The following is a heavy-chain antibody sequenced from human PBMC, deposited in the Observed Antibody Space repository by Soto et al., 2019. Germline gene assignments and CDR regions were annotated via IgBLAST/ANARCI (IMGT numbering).Heavy chain of an antibody. Sequence: ASVKVSCKASGYTFTGYYMHWVRQAPGQGLEWMGWINPNSGGTNYAQKFQGWVTMTRDTSISTAYMELSRLRSDXTXXYYCAXXXYYDYIWGSYRPRGFDYWGQGTLVTVSS. CDR3: AXXXYYDYIWGSYRPRGFDY. V-gene: IGHV1-2*04. J-gene: IGHJ4*02. CDR1: GYTFTGYY. CDR2: INPNSGGT. D-gene: IGHD3-16*02.